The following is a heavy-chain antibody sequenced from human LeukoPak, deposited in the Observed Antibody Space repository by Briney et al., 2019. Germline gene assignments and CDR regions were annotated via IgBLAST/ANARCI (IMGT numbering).Heavy chain of an antibody. D-gene: IGHD5-18*01. CDR1: GGSISSYY. CDR2: IYYSGST. Sequence: SETLSLTCTVSGGSISSYYWSWIRQPPGKGLERIGYIYYSGSTNYNPSLKSRVTISVDTSKNQFSLKLSSVTAADTAVYYCARGGWSVQLWGNYVMDVWGQGTTVTVSS. V-gene: IGHV4-59*01. J-gene: IGHJ6*02. CDR3: ARGGWSVQLWGNYVMDV.